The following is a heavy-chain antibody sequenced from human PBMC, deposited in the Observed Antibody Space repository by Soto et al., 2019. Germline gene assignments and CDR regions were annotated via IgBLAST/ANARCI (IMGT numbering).Heavy chain of an antibody. CDR3: ARVVVSTTFSAFDT. D-gene: IGHD2-21*01. CDR2: IYYSGST. V-gene: IGHV4-31*03. J-gene: IGHJ3*02. Sequence: TLSLTSTVSDGSMSRGEYFLGWIRQHPGKVLEWIGYIYYSGSTSYNPSLKSRVAMSVDTSRSQFSLKLSSVTAADTAVSYCARVVVSTTFSAFDTWGQGPMVTV. CDR1: DGSMSRGEYF.